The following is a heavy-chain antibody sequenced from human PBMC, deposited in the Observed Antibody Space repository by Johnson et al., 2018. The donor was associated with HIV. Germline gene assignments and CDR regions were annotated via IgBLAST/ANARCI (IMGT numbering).Heavy chain of an antibody. J-gene: IGHJ3*02. CDR1: GFSFGDYA. CDR2: ISFDGTTI. D-gene: IGHD3-10*01. V-gene: IGHV3-30-3*01. Sequence: QMLLVESGGGVVQPGGSLRLSCAASGFSFGDYAMHWVRQAPGKGLEWVAVISFDGTTIYYANSAEGRFTISSDNSRDTLSLQMNSLSCEDTALYYCARARLLWFRELWPHDAFDIWGQGTKVTVSS. CDR3: ARARLLWFRELWPHDAFDI.